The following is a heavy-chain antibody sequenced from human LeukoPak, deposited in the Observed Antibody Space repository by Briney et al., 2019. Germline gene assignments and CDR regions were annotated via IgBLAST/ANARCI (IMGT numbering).Heavy chain of an antibody. J-gene: IGHJ4*02. V-gene: IGHV3-21*01. CDR1: GFTFSSYS. Sequence: GGSLRLSCAASGFTFSSYSMNWVRQAPGKGLEWVSSISSSSSYIYYADSVKGRFTISRDNAKNSVYLQMKSLRVEESAVYYSARDLWSGSSFFDSWGQGTLVTVSS. CDR3: ARDLWSGSSFFDS. D-gene: IGHD3-3*01. CDR2: ISSSSSYI.